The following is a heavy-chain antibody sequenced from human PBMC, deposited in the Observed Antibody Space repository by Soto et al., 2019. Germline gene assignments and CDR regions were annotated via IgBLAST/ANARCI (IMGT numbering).Heavy chain of an antibody. CDR3: ARDDHNGYYGFDV. V-gene: IGHV4-31*03. CDR2: IYDSENT. D-gene: IGHD1-20*01. CDR1: GGSIISGGSY. Sequence: QVQLQESGPGLVKPSQTVSLTCSVSGGSIISGGSYWNWIRQRPGKGLEWIGYIYDSENTYNNPSSKGRVFLSIDTSKNQFSLQLTSVTAADTAVYYCARDDHNGYYGFDVWGQGTTVTVS. J-gene: IGHJ6*02.